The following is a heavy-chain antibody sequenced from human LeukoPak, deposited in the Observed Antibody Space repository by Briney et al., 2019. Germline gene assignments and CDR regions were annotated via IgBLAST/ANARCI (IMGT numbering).Heavy chain of an antibody. J-gene: IGHJ4*02. CDR3: ATERRGVFES. CDR1: TFTFSDYD. D-gene: IGHD3-10*01. Sequence: GGALRLSCTDSTFTFSDYDMGGVRQAPGKGVELVLSFCACISYKFSADSVQGRFTLSRHDAKNSLYLQMNNLRVDDTAVYYCATERRGVFESWGQGALVTVSS. CDR2: FCACISYK. V-gene: IGHV3-11*05.